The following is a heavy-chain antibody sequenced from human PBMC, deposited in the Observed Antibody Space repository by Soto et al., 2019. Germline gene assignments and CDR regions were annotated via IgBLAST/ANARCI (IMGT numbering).Heavy chain of an antibody. V-gene: IGHV1-69*08. CDR3: ARDTGAYCSSTSCYVPFDY. Sequence: QVQLVQSGAEVKKPGSSVKVSCKASGGTFSSYTISWVRQAPGQGLEWMGRIIPILGIANYAQKFQGRVTSTADKSTSTAYMELSSLRSEDTAVYYCARDTGAYCSSTSCYVPFDYWGQGTLVTVSS. J-gene: IGHJ4*02. CDR1: GGTFSSYT. D-gene: IGHD2-2*01. CDR2: IIPILGIA.